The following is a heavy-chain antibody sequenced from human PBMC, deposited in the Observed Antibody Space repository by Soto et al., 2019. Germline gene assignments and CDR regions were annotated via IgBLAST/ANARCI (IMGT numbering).Heavy chain of an antibody. CDR3: AKFVTPAAIGHGMDV. J-gene: IGHJ6*02. V-gene: IGHV3-23*01. D-gene: IGHD2-2*02. Sequence: EVQLLESGGGLVQPGGSLRLSCAASGFTISSYAMSWVRQAPGKGLEWVSSISGSGGSTYYADSVKGRFTMSRDNSKNTLYLKMNSLRVEDTAVYYCAKFVTPAAIGHGMDVWGQGTAVTGSS. CDR2: ISGSGGST. CDR1: GFTISSYA.